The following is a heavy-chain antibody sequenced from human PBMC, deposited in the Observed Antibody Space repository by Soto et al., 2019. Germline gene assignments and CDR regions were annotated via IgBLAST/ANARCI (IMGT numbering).Heavy chain of an antibody. CDR3: ARDSSGWPSNDY. Sequence: GASVKVSCKASGGTFSSYTISWVRQAPGQGLEWMGRIIPILGIANYAQKFQGRVTITADKSTSTAYMGLSSLRSEDTAVYYCARDSSGWPSNDYWGQGTLVTVSS. D-gene: IGHD6-19*01. J-gene: IGHJ4*02. CDR1: GGTFSSYT. CDR2: IIPILGIA. V-gene: IGHV1-69*02.